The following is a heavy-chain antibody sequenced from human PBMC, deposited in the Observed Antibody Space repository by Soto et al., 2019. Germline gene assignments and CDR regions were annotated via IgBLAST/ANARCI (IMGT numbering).Heavy chain of an antibody. CDR3: VKDNRGSY. J-gene: IGHJ4*02. D-gene: IGHD3-10*01. CDR1: GFTFDDYA. V-gene: IGHV3-9*01. Sequence: HPGGSLRLSCAASGFTFDDYAMHWVRQAPGKGLEWVSGISWNSGSIGYADSVKGRFTISRDNAKNSLYLQMNSLRAEDTAFYYCVKDNRGSYWGQGTLVTVSS. CDR2: ISWNSGSI.